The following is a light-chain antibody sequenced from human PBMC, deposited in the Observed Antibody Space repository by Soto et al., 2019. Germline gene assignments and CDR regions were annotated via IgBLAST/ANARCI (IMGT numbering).Light chain of an antibody. CDR1: HDISNY. CDR3: QQFDSLPVT. J-gene: IGKJ4*01. CDR2: DAS. Sequence: DIQMTQSPSSLSASVRDGVTITCQASHDISNYLSWYQQKPGKAPKLLIYDASILEAGVPSRFSGSGSGTDFTFTISSXQPEDIATYYCQQFDSLPVTFGGGTKVDIK. V-gene: IGKV1-33*01.